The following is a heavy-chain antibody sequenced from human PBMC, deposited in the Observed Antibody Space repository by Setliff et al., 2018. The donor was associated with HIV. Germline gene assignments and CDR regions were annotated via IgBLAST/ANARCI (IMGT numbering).Heavy chain of an antibody. CDR3: ARGRSCESDWCWLYYNYYYGMDV. Sequence: SETLSLTCAVYGGSFSGYYWSWIRQPPGKGLEWIGEITDDGTTSYNSSLKSRVTISLDTSKKQLSLKVTSVTAADTAIYYCARGRSCESDWCWLYYNYYYGMDVWGQGTAVTVSS. V-gene: IGHV4-34*01. CDR2: ITDDGTT. CDR1: GGSFSGYY. J-gene: IGHJ6*02. D-gene: IGHD3-16*01.